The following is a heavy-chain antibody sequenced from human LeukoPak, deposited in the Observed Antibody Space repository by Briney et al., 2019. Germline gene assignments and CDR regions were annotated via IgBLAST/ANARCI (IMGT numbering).Heavy chain of an antibody. CDR3: AGGNSMNV. CDR1: EFPFSDSW. J-gene: IGHJ6*01. V-gene: IGHV3-7*03. D-gene: IGHD1/OR15-1a*01. CDR2: IKKDGSGI. Sequence: PGGSLRLSCAVSEFPFSDSWMYWVRQAPGKGLEGVANIKKDGSGISYVDSVQGRFIIFRDNAKNSLYLQMNSLRVEDTAVYFCAGGNSMNVWGKGTAVTVSS.